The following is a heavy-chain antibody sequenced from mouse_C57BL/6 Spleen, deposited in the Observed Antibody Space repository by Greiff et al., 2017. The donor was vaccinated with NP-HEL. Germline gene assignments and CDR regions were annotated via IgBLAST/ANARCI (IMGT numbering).Heavy chain of an antibody. CDR1: GYSFTDYN. J-gene: IGHJ3*01. Sequence: EVHLVESGPELVKPGASVKISCKASGYSFTDYNMNWVKQSNGKSLEWIGVINPNYGTTSYNQKFKGKATLTVDQSSSTAYMQLNSLTSEDSAVYYCAREGLLVAWFAYWGQGTLVTVSA. D-gene: IGHD2-3*01. V-gene: IGHV1-39*01. CDR3: AREGLLVAWFAY. CDR2: INPNYGTT.